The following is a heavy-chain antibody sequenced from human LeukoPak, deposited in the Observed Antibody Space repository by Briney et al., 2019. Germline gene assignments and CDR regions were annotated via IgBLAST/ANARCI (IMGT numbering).Heavy chain of an antibody. Sequence: GASVKVSCKASGGTFSSYAISWVRQAPGQGLEWMGGIIPIFGTANYAQKFQGRVTITADESTSTAYMELSSLRSEDTAVYYCARFGSRTLDFDYWGQGTLVTVSS. V-gene: IGHV1-69*01. D-gene: IGHD3-10*01. J-gene: IGHJ4*02. CDR3: ARFGSRTLDFDY. CDR1: GGTFSSYA. CDR2: IIPIFGTA.